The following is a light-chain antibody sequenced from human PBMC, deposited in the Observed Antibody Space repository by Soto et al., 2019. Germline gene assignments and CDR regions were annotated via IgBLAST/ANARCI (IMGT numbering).Light chain of an antibody. CDR3: SSYAGSTEHAV. CDR2: EVS. CDR1: SSDVGGYNY. V-gene: IGLV2-8*01. Sequence: QSALTQPPSASGSPGQSVTISCTGTSSDVGGYNYVSWYQQHPGKAPKLMIYEVSKRPSGVPDRFSGSKSCNTASLTVSGLQAEDEADYYGSSYAGSTEHAVFGGGTQLTVL. J-gene: IGLJ7*01.